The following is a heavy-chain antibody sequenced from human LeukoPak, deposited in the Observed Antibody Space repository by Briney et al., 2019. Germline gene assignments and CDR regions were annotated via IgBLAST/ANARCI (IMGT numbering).Heavy chain of an antibody. V-gene: IGHV3-23*01. D-gene: IGHD3-16*01. Sequence: PGGSLRLSCAASGFTFGTSAMSWVRQTPEKGLEWVSTITSGDGSPYYADSVKGRFTISRDNSNNMLYLQMNSLRAEDTAVYYCTKRGAYYVDYWGRGIPVPVSS. CDR1: GFTFGTSA. CDR2: ITSGDGSP. CDR3: TKRGAYYVDY. J-gene: IGHJ4*02.